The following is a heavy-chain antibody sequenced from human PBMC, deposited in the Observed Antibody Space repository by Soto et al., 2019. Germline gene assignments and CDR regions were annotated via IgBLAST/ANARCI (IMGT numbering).Heavy chain of an antibody. CDR2: IIPIFGTA. CDR3: ALYYYDSSGYYYYFDY. D-gene: IGHD3-22*01. J-gene: IGHJ4*02. Sequence: SVKVSCKASGGTFSSYAISWVRQAPGQGLEWMGGIIPIFGTANYAQKFQGRVTITADESKSTAYMELSSLRSEDTAVYYCALYYYDSSGYYYYFDYWGQGTLVTVSS. V-gene: IGHV1-69*13. CDR1: GGTFSSYA.